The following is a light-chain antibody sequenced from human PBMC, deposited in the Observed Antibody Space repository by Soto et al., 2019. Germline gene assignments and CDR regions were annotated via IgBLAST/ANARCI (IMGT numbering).Light chain of an antibody. CDR1: QSVSSN. CDR3: QQYNNWPPIT. J-gene: IGKJ5*01. V-gene: IGKV3-15*01. CDR2: GAS. Sequence: EIVMTQSPATLSVSPGERATLSCRASQSVSSNLAWYQQKPGQAPRLIIYGASTRATGIPARFSGSGSETEFTLTISSLQSEDFAVYYCQQYNNWPPITCGQGTRLEIK.